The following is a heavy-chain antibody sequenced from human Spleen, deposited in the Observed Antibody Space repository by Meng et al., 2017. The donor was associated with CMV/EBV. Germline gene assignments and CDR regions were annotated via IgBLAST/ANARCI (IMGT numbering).Heavy chain of an antibody. CDR2: TIPIFGTA. V-gene: IGHV1-69*05. Sequence: SVKVSCKASGYTFTGYYMFWVRQAPGQGLEWMGGTIPIFGTANYAQKFQGRVTITTDESTSTAYMELSSLRSEDTAVYYCARSSKFGVVSRYGMDVWGQGTTVTVSS. CDR3: ARSSKFGVVSRYGMDV. J-gene: IGHJ6*02. CDR1: GYTFTGYY. D-gene: IGHD3-3*01.